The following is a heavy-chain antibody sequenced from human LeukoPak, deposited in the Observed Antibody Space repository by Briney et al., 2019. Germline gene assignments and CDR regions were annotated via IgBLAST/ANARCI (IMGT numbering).Heavy chain of an antibody. Sequence: SVKVSCKASGGTFSSYAISWVRQAPEQGLEWMGGIIPIFGTANYAQKFQGRVTITADKSTSTAYMELSSLRSEDTAVYYCARDRDYGSGSPSFDYWGQGTLVTVSS. J-gene: IGHJ4*02. CDR3: ARDRDYGSGSPSFDY. CDR2: IIPIFGTA. V-gene: IGHV1-69*06. CDR1: GGTFSSYA. D-gene: IGHD3-10*01.